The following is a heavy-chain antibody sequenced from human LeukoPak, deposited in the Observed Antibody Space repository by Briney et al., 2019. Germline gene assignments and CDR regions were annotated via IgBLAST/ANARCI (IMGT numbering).Heavy chain of an antibody. CDR2: INPKRGVT. D-gene: IGHD5-24*01. V-gene: IGHV1-2*02. CDR1: GYTFTDYY. Sequence: ASVKVSCKASGYTFTDYYIHWMRQAPGQGLEWMGWINPKRGVTTYAQKFQGRVTMTRDTSITTAYMELTRLTSDDTAVYYCARDRYGDGFAHFDYWGQGALVTVSS. J-gene: IGHJ4*02. CDR3: ARDRYGDGFAHFDY.